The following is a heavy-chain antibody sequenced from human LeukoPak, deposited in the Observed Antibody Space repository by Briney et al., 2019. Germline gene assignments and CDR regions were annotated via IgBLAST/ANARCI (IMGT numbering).Heavy chain of an antibody. CDR2: ISSSGTTI. D-gene: IGHD1-26*01. CDR1: GFTFSDHY. CDR3: ARDYRSTFDY. J-gene: IGHJ4*02. Sequence: GGSLRLSCAASGFTFSDHYMSWIRQAPGKGLEWVSYISSSGTTISYTDSVKGRFTISRDNAKNSLYLQMNSLRAEDTAVYYCARDYRSTFDYWGQGTLVIVSS. V-gene: IGHV3-11*01.